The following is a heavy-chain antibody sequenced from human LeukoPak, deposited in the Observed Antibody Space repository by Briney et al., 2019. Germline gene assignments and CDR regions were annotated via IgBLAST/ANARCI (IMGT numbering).Heavy chain of an antibody. V-gene: IGHV1-18*01. D-gene: IGHD4-11*01. CDR2: ISAYNGNT. J-gene: IGHJ6*02. CDR1: GYTFTSYG. Sequence: ASVKVSCKASGYTFTSYGISWVRQAPGQGLERMGWISAYNGNTNYAQKLQGRVTMTTDTSTSTAYMELRSLRSDDTAMYYCASGTVKPNTAPPYYYYYGMDVWGQGTTVTVSS. CDR3: ASGTVKPNTAPPYYYYYGMDV.